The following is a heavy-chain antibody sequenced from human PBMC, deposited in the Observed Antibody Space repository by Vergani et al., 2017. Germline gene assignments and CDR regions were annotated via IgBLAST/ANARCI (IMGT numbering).Heavy chain of an antibody. Sequence: QVQLQQWGAGLLKPSETLSLTCAVYGGSFSGYYRSWIRQAPGKGLEWIGEINHSGSTNYKPYLKSRVTISVDTSKNQFALKLSSVTAADTAVYYCASWDSSSGDGDYWGQGTLVTVSS. J-gene: IGHJ4*02. V-gene: IGHV4-34*01. CDR2: INHSGST. CDR1: GGSFSGYY. CDR3: ASWDSSSGDGDY. D-gene: IGHD6-13*01.